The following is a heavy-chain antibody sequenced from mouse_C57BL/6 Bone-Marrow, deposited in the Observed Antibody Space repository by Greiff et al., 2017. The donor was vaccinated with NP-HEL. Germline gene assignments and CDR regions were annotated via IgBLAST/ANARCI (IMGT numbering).Heavy chain of an antibody. CDR3: ARDRGTPVVATPYYFDY. V-gene: IGHV5-4*01. J-gene: IGHJ2*01. CDR2: ISDGGSYT. CDR1: GFTFSSYA. D-gene: IGHD1-1*01. Sequence: EVQVVESGGGLVKPGGSLKLSCAASGFTFSSYAMSWVRQTPEKRLEWVATISDGGSYTYYPDNVKGRFTISRDNAKNNLYLQMSHLKSEDTAMYYCARDRGTPVVATPYYFDYWGQGTTLTVSS.